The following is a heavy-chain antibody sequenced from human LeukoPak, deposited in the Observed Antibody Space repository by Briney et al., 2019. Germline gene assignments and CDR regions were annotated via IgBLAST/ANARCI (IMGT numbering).Heavy chain of an antibody. D-gene: IGHD6-19*01. V-gene: IGHV3-23*01. Sequence: GGPLRLSCAASGFTFSTYAMSWVRQAPGKGLEWVSTISDSGANTYYADSVRGRFTISRDNSKNTLYLQKNSLRADDTAIYYCAKSMTLQWRGFFDLWGRGTHVTVSS. CDR2: ISDSGANT. CDR3: AKSMTLQWRGFFDL. J-gene: IGHJ2*01. CDR1: GFTFSTYA.